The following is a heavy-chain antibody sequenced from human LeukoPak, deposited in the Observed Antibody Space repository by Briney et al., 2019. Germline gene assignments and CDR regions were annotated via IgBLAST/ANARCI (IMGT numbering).Heavy chain of an antibody. J-gene: IGHJ1*01. Sequence: GASVKVSCKASGYTFTSYGISWVRQAPGQGLEWMGWISAYNGNTNYAQKLQGRVTMTTDTSTSTAYMELSSLRSEDTAVYYCARDLRYSSSSEEYFQHWGQGTLVTVSS. CDR2: ISAYNGNT. V-gene: IGHV1-18*01. CDR3: ARDLRYSSSSEEYFQH. CDR1: GYTFTSYG. D-gene: IGHD6-6*01.